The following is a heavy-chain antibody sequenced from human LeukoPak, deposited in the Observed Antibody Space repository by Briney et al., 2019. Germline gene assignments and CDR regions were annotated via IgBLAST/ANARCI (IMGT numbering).Heavy chain of an antibody. CDR2: INHSGST. V-gene: IGHV4-34*01. CDR1: GGSFSGYY. J-gene: IGHJ4*02. D-gene: IGHD3-16*02. CDR3: ARDRRPLLFQARAYFDY. Sequence: PSETLSLTCAVYGGSFSGYYWSWIRQPPGKGLEWIGEINHSGSTNYNPSLKSRVTISVDTSKNQFSLKLSSVTAADTAVHYCARDRRPLLFQARAYFDYWGQGTLVTVSS.